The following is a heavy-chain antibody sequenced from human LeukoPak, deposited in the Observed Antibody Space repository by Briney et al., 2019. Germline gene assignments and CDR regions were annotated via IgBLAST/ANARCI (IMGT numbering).Heavy chain of an antibody. J-gene: IGHJ6*03. D-gene: IGHD3-9*01. V-gene: IGHV1-8*01. CDR2: MNPNSGNT. CDR3: AREGYYDILTGYYTDDYYYYYYMDV. CDR1: GYTFTSYD. Sequence: ASVKVSCKASGYTFTSYDINWVRQATGQGLEWMGRMNPNSGNTGYAQKFQGRVTMTRNTSISTAYMELSSLRSEDTAVYYCAREGYYDILTGYYTDDYYYYYYMDVWGKGTTVTVSS.